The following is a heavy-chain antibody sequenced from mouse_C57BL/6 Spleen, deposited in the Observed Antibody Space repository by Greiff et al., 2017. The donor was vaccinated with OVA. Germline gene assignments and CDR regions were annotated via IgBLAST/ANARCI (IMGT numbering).Heavy chain of an antibody. CDR3: ARHGIYYFDY. D-gene: IGHD1-1*01. CDR1: GYTFTSYW. CDR2: IDPSDSYT. J-gene: IGHJ2*01. Sequence: VQLQQPGAELVMPGASVKLSCKASGYTFTSYWMHWVKQRPGQGLEWIGEIDPSDSYTNYNQKFKGKSTLTVDKSSSTAYMQLSSLTSEDSAVYYCARHGIYYFDYWGQGTTPTVSS. V-gene: IGHV1-69*01.